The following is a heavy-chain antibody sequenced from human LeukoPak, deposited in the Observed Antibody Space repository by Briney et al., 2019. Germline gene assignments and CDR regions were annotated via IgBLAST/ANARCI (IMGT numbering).Heavy chain of an antibody. Sequence: SETLSLTCTVSGGSIGGIYYWNWIRQPAGKGLEWIGRIYSSGTANYNPSLKSRVTISVDTSKNQFSLKLTSVTAADTAIYYCARIIYYYETGGFRDYFDSWGQGTLVTVSS. CDR2: IYSSGTA. CDR3: ARIIYYYETGGFRDYFDS. CDR1: GGSIGGIYY. V-gene: IGHV4-4*07. J-gene: IGHJ4*02. D-gene: IGHD3-22*01.